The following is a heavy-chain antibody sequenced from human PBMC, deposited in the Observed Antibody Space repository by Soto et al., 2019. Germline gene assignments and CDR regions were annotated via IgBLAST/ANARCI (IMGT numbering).Heavy chain of an antibody. J-gene: IGHJ5*02. CDR1: GFTFSSYA. CDR2: ISGSGGST. Sequence: EVQLLESGGGLVQPGGSLRLSCAASGFTFSSYAMSWVRQAPGKGLEWVSAISGSGGSTYYADSVKGRFTISRDNSKNTLNLQMNSLRAEDTAVYYCAKDPVLRFLEWGWFDPWGQGTLVTVSS. V-gene: IGHV3-23*01. CDR3: AKDPVLRFLEWGWFDP. D-gene: IGHD3-3*01.